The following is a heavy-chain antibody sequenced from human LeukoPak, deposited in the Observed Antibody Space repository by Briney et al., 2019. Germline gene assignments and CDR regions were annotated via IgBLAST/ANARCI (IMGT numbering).Heavy chain of an antibody. V-gene: IGHV4-34*12. CDR2: IVSGGST. CDR1: GGSFSGYY. D-gene: IGHD4-17*01. Sequence: SETLSLTCAVYGGSFSGYYWGWVRQSPGQGLEWIGSIVSGGSTYHNPSLKSRVTMSIDTSNNQFSLKLSFVTAADTAIYYCVRDYGNFVQGNWGQGTLVTVSS. J-gene: IGHJ4*02. CDR3: VRDYGNFVQGN.